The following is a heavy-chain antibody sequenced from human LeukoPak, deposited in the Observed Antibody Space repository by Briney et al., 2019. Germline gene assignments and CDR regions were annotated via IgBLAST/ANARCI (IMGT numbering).Heavy chain of an antibody. D-gene: IGHD5-18*01. CDR2: ISWNSGSI. CDR1: GFTFDDYA. Sequence: GRSLTLSCAASGFTFDDYAMHWVRQAQGKGLEWVSGISWNSGSIGYADSVKGRFTISRDNAKNSLYLQMNSLRAEDTALYYCAKDKGQHSYGSYGMDVWGQGTTVTVSS. CDR3: AKDKGQHSYGSYGMDV. J-gene: IGHJ6*02. V-gene: IGHV3-9*01.